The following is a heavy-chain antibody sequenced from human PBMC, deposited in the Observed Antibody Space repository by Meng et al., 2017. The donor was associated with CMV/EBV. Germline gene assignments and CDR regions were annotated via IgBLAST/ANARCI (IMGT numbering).Heavy chain of an antibody. D-gene: IGHD4-23*01. Sequence: SLKISCAASGFTFDDYAMHWVRQAPGKGLEWVSGISWNSGSIGYADSVKGRFTISRDNAKNSLYLQMNSLRAEDTALYYCARDPPTVVMVYYFDYWGQGTLVTVSS. CDR2: ISWNSGSI. V-gene: IGHV3-9*01. CDR3: ARDPPTVVMVYYFDY. CDR1: GFTFDDYA. J-gene: IGHJ4*02.